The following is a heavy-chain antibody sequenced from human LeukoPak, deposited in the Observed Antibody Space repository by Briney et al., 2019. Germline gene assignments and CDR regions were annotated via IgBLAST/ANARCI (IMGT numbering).Heavy chain of an antibody. CDR2: IYYSGST. J-gene: IGHJ1*01. Sequence: SETLSLTCTVSGGSISSYYWSWIRQPPGKGLEWIGYIYYSGSTNYNPSLRSRVTISVDSSKNQFSLKLTSVTAADTAVYYCARGGAGGVTQFFQPWGQGTLVTVSS. D-gene: IGHD1-14*01. CDR1: GGSISSYY. CDR3: ARGGAGGVTQFFQP. V-gene: IGHV4-59*01.